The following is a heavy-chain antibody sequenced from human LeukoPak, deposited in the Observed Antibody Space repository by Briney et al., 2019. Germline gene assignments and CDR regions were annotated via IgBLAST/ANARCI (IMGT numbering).Heavy chain of an antibody. CDR2: IWYDGSNK. Sequence: LGRSLRLSCAASGFTFSSYGMHWVRQAPGKGLEWVAVIWYDGSNKYYADSVKGRFTISRDNSKNTLYLQMNSLRAEDTAVYYCAKGKEGGIPAAGTVNAFDIWGQGTMVTVSS. CDR3: AKGKEGGIPAAGTVNAFDI. V-gene: IGHV3-33*06. CDR1: GFTFSSYG. J-gene: IGHJ3*02. D-gene: IGHD6-13*01.